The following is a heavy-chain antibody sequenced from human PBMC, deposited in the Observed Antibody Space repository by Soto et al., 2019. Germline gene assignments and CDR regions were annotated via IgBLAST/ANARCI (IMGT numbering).Heavy chain of an antibody. CDR2: ISGSGGST. D-gene: IGHD2-2*01. Sequence: VQLLESGGGLVQPGGSLRLSCAASGFTFSSYAMSWVRQAPGKGLEWVSAISGSGGSTYYADSVKGRFTISRDNSKNTLYLQMNSLRAEDTAVYYCAKDTILGYCSSTSCPLAFDYWGQGTLVTVSS. V-gene: IGHV3-23*01. J-gene: IGHJ4*02. CDR1: GFTFSSYA. CDR3: AKDTILGYCSSTSCPLAFDY.